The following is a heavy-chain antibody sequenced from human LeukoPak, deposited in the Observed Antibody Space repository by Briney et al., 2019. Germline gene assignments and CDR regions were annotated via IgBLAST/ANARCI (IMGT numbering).Heavy chain of an antibody. CDR2: ISWNSGSI. CDR3: AKDHRYSSSWTYFDY. V-gene: IGHV3-9*01. J-gene: IGHJ4*02. D-gene: IGHD6-13*01. CDR1: GFTFDDYA. Sequence: GGSLRLSCAASGFTFDDYAMHWVRQAPGKGLEWVSGISWNSGSIGYADSVKGRFTISRDNAKNSLYLQMNSLRAEDTAVYYCAKDHRYSSSWTYFDYWGQGTLVTVSS.